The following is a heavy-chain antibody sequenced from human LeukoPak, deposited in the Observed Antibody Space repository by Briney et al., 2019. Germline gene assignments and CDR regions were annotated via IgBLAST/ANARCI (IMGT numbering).Heavy chain of an antibody. CDR2: MNPNSGNT. V-gene: IGHV1-8*01. CDR3: ARGISSWISYNPLLDY. CDR1: GYTFTSYD. D-gene: IGHD6-13*01. Sequence: ASVKVSCKASGYTFTSYDINWVRQATGQGLEWIGWMNPNSGNTGYAQKFQGRVTMTRNTSISTAYMELSSLRSEDTAVYYCARGISSWISYNPLLDYWGQGTLVTVSS. J-gene: IGHJ4*02.